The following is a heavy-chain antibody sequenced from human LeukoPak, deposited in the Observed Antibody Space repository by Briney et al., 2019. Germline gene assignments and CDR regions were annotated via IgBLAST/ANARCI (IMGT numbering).Heavy chain of an antibody. V-gene: IGHV4-59*01. CDR3: ASVSCSGGNCYFDY. D-gene: IGHD2-15*01. CDR2: IYHSGST. J-gene: IGHJ4*02. CDR1: GGSISSYY. Sequence: SETLSLTCTVSGGSISSYYWSWIRQPPGKGLEWIGYIYHSGSTNYNPSLKSRVAQSVDTSKSQFSLKLRSVTAADTAVYYCASVSCSGGNCYFDYWGQGTLVTVSS.